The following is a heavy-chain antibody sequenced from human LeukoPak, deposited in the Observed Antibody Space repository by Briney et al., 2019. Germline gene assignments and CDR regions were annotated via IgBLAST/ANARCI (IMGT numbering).Heavy chain of an antibody. CDR2: VDPEDGET. CDR1: GYTSTDYY. Sequence: ASVKVSCKVSGYTSTDYYMHWVQQAPGKGLEWMGLVDPEDGETIYAEKFQGRVTITADTSADTAYMELSSLRSEDTAVYYCATGGGSYSRWFDPWGQGTLVTVSS. CDR3: ATGGGSYSRWFDP. J-gene: IGHJ5*02. D-gene: IGHD1-26*01. V-gene: IGHV1-69-2*01.